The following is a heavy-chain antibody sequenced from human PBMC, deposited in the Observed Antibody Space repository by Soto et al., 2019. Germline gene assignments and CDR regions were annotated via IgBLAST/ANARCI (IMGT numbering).Heavy chain of an antibody. CDR2: IYYRGYT. V-gene: IGHV4-59*01. CDR3: ARDSVGSGYD. CDR1: GGSISGYY. D-gene: IGHD5-12*01. J-gene: IGHJ4*02. Sequence: QVQLQESGPGLVKPSETLSLTCAVSGGSISGYYWSWIRQPTGKRLEWIGYIYYRGYTKYNPSLKSRVTISVDRSKNQFSLELRSVTASHTAVYYCARDSVGSGYDWGQGTRVTVSS.